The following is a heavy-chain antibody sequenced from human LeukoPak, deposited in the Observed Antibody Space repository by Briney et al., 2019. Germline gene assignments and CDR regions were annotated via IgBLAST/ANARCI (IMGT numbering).Heavy chain of an antibody. J-gene: IGHJ4*02. CDR2: ISPDGSTT. D-gene: IGHD5-18*01. V-gene: IGHV3-74*01. CDR3: ARASANNYGLFDY. CDR1: ELTLSGYW. Sequence: PGGSLRLSCAASELTLSGYWMHWVRQAPGKGLVWVSRISPDGSTTNYADSVRGRFTISRDNAKNTLYLQMSSLRADDTAVYYCARASANNYGLFDYWGQGTLVTVSS.